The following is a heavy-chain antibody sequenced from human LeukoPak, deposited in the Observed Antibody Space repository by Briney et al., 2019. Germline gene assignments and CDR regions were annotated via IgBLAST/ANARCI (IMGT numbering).Heavy chain of an antibody. J-gene: IGHJ5*02. D-gene: IGHD3-10*01. V-gene: IGHV4-38-2*02. CDR3: ARDAGGLLWFGELPNNWFDP. CDR1: GYSISSGYY. CDR2: IYYSGST. Sequence: SETLSLTCTVSGYSISSGYYWGWIRQPPGKGLEWIGSIYYSGSTYYNPSLKSRVTISVDTSKNQFSLKLSSVTAADTAVYYCARDAGGLLWFGELPNNWFDPWGQETLVTVSS.